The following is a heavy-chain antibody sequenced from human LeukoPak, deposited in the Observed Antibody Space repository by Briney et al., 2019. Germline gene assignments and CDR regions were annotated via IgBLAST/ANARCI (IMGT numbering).Heavy chain of an antibody. D-gene: IGHD3-22*01. V-gene: IGHV4-31*03. CDR2: IYYSGST. CDR1: GGSISSGGYY. J-gene: IGHJ4*02. CDR3: ARAGYDSSGYYLSRKYYFDY. Sequence: PSETLSLTCTVSGGSISSGGYYWSWIRQHPGKGLEWIGYIYYSGSTYYNPSLKSRVTISIDTSKNQFSLKLSSVTAADTAVYYCARAGYDSSGYYLSRKYYFDYWGQGTLVTVSS.